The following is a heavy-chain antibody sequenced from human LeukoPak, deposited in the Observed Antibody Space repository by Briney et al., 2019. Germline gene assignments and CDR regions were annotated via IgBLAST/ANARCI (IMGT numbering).Heavy chain of an antibody. CDR1: GFIFSNYA. J-gene: IGHJ3*02. CDR3: AKGNQRAYDAFDI. V-gene: IGHV3-23*01. D-gene: IGHD1-14*01. CDR2: ISAGGGDT. Sequence: GGSLRLSCAASGFIFSNYAMSWVRQAPGKGLEWVSTISAGGGDTDYAGSVKGRFTISRDNSKNPLHLQMNSLRAEDTAVYYCAKGNQRAYDAFDIWGQGTMVTVSS.